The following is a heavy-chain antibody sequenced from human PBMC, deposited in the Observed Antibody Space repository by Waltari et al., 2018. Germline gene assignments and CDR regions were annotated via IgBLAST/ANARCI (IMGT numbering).Heavy chain of an antibody. D-gene: IGHD3-22*01. CDR2: IYYSGGT. Sequence: QLQLQESGPGLVKPSETLSLTCTVPGGSISSSSYYWGWIRQPPGKGLEWIGSIYYSGGTYYNPALKSRVTISGETSKNQFSLKLSSVTAADTAVYYCARDPWDSSGYPYYYGMDVWGQGTTVTVSS. J-gene: IGHJ6*02. V-gene: IGHV4-39*07. CDR3: ARDPWDSSGYPYYYGMDV. CDR1: GGSISSSSYY.